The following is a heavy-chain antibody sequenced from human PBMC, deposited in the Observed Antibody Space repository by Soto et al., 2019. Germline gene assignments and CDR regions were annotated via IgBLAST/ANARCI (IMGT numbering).Heavy chain of an antibody. J-gene: IGHJ4*02. CDR3: ARASGWYVSDY. D-gene: IGHD6-19*01. CDR2: INAGNGNT. CDR1: AYTFTSYA. Sequence: QLQLVQSGAEEKKPGASVNVSCKDSAYTFTSYAMHWVRQAPGQRFEWMGWINAGNGNTKSSQKFQGRVTITRDTSASTAYIERSSLRSEDTAVYYCARASGWYVSDYWGQGPLVTFSS. V-gene: IGHV1-3*05.